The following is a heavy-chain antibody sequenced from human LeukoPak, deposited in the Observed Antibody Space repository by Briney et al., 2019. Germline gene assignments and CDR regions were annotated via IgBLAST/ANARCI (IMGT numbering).Heavy chain of an antibody. Sequence: PSQTLSLTCTVSGGSISSGGYYWRWLRQQPGKGLEWIGYIYYSGSTYYNPYLKSRVTVSVDTSKNQFSLKLSYVTAADTAVYYCAATTHPYYYYMDVWGKGTTVTVSS. D-gene: IGHD1-26*01. CDR2: IYYSGST. CDR1: GGSISSGGYY. CDR3: AATTHPYYYYMDV. J-gene: IGHJ6*03. V-gene: IGHV4-31*03.